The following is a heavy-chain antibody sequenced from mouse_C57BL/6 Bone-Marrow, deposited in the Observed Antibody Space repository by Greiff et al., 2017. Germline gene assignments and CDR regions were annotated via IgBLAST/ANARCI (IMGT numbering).Heavy chain of an antibody. V-gene: IGHV1-59*01. CDR2: IDPSDSHT. Sequence: QVQLQQPGAELVRPGTSVKLSCKASGYTFTSYWMHWVKQRPGQGLEWIGVIDPSDSHTNYNQKFKGKATLTVDTSSSTAYMQLSSLTSEDSAVYYCAREGYDYDGVYAMDYWGQGTSVTVSS. CDR1: GYTFTSYW. D-gene: IGHD2-4*01. CDR3: AREGYDYDGVYAMDY. J-gene: IGHJ4*01.